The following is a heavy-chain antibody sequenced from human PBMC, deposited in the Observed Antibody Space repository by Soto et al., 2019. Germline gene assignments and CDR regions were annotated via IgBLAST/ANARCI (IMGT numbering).Heavy chain of an antibody. CDR3: AKGSEMATITAYYGMDV. CDR1: GFTFSSYA. V-gene: IGHV3-23*01. Sequence: PGGSLRLSCAASGFTFSSYAMSWVRQAPGKGLEWVSAISGSGGSTYYADSVKGRFTISRDNSKNTLYLQMNSLRAEDTAVYYCAKGSEMATITAYYGMDVWGQGTTVTVSS. CDR2: ISGSGGST. J-gene: IGHJ6*02. D-gene: IGHD5-12*01.